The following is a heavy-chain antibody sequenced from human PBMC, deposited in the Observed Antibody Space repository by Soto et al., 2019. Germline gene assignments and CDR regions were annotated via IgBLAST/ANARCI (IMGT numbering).Heavy chain of an antibody. CDR3: ASETTRPEVLWYFDY. V-gene: IGHV1-69*12. D-gene: IGHD6-6*01. J-gene: IGHJ4*02. CDR1: GGTFSSYA. Sequence: QVQLVQSGAEVKKPGSSVKVSCKASGGTFSSYAISWVRQAPGQGLEWMGAIIPIFGTANYAQKFQGRVTITADESTSTAYMELSSLRSEDTAVYYCASETTRPEVLWYFDYWGQGTLVTVSS. CDR2: IIPIFGTA.